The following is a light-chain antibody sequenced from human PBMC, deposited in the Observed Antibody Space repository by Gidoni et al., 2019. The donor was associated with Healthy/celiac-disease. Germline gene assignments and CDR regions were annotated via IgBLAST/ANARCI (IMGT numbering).Light chain of an antibody. CDR1: SGHSSYA. Sequence: QLVLTQSPSASASLGASVKLTCTLSSGHSSYAIAWHQQQPEKGPRYLMKLNSDGSHSKGDGIPDRFSGSSSGAERYLTISSLQSEDEADYYCQTWGTGLWVFGGGTKLTDL. CDR3: QTWGTGLWV. J-gene: IGLJ3*02. CDR2: LNSDGSH. V-gene: IGLV4-69*01.